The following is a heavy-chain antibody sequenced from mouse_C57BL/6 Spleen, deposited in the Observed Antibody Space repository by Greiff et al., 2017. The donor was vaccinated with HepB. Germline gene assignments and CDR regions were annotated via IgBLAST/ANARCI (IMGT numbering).Heavy chain of an antibody. D-gene: IGHD4-1*01. V-gene: IGHV1-82*01. Sequence: VQLQQSGPELVKPGASVKISCKASGYAFSSSWMNWVKQRPGKGLEWIGRIYPGDGDTNYNGKFKGKATLTADKSSSTAYMQLSSLTSEDSAVYFWARWDPRDYWGQGTTLTVSS. CDR1: GYAFSSSW. CDR2: IYPGDGDT. CDR3: ARWDPRDY. J-gene: IGHJ2*01.